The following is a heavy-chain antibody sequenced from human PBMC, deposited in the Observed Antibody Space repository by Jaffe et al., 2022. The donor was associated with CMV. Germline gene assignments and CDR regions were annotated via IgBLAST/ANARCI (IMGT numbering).Heavy chain of an antibody. Sequence: QVQLVESGGGVVQPGRSLRLSCAASGFTFSSYGMHWVRQAPGKGLEWVAVIWYDGSNKYYADSVKGRFTISRDNSKNTLYLQMNSLRAEDTAVYYCARGNTRPSSSWYYFDYWGQGTLVTVSS. V-gene: IGHV3-33*01. J-gene: IGHJ4*02. D-gene: IGHD6-13*01. CDR1: GFTFSSYG. CDR2: IWYDGSNK. CDR3: ARGNTRPSSSWYYFDY.